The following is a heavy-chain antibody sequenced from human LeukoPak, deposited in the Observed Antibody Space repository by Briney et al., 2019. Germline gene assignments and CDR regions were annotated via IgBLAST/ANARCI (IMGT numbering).Heavy chain of an antibody. CDR1: GGSISSYY. Sequence: SETLSLTCTVSGGSISSYYWSWIRQPPGKGLEWIGYIYTHGSTNYNHSLKSPVTISVDTSKNQFSLKLSSVTAADTAVYYCARHVTYYDFWSGYQNWFDPWGQGTLVTVSS. V-gene: IGHV4-4*09. CDR2: IYTHGST. CDR3: ARHVTYYDFWSGYQNWFDP. D-gene: IGHD3-3*01. J-gene: IGHJ5*02.